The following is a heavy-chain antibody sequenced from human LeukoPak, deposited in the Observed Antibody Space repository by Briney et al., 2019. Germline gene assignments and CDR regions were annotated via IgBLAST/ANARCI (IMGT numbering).Heavy chain of an antibody. J-gene: IGHJ4*02. Sequence: ASMKVSCKTSGYNLTAYHMHWVRQAPGQGLEWLGWINPDTGTTSLAQKFQGRVTLTRDTAISTVSIEVTRLTSDDTAIYDCARGSGSNSPRYLKGDFWGQGTLLTVSS. CDR3: ARGSGSNSPRYLKGDF. CDR2: INPDTGTT. D-gene: IGHD3-10*01. CDR1: GYNLTAYH. V-gene: IGHV1-2*02.